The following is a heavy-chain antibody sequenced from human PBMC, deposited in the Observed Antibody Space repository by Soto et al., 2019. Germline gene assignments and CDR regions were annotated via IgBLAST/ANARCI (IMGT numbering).Heavy chain of an antibody. CDR2: IGGSGSFT. D-gene: IGHD3-10*01. CDR1: GFTFRNFG. CDR3: ARIIEPHYFDH. V-gene: IGHV3-21*02. Sequence: EVQLVESGGGLVKPGGSLRLSCAASGFTFRNFGMVWVRQAPGRGLEWVSSIGGSGSFTHSAGSVQGRFTISRDNAQESLFLQMNRLRAEDTAVYYCARIIEPHYFDHWGQGTLVTVSS. J-gene: IGHJ4*02.